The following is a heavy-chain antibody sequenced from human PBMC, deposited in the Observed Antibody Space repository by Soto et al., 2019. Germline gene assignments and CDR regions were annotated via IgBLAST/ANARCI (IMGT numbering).Heavy chain of an antibody. D-gene: IGHD3-22*01. Sequence: RQAPGQGLEWMGGIIPIFGTANYAQKFQGRVTITADESTSTAYMELSSLRSEDTAVYYCARDTDYYDSSGYYQYYFDYWGQGTLVTVSS. V-gene: IGHV1-69*01. CDR2: IIPIFGTA. J-gene: IGHJ4*02. CDR3: ARDTDYYDSSGYYQYYFDY.